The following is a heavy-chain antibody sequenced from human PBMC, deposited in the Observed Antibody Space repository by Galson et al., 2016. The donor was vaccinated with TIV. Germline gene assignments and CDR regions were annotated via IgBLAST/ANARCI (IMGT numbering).Heavy chain of an antibody. V-gene: IGHV3-33*01. CDR2: IGYDGTTK. Sequence: SLRLSCAVSGFSLKDYGTHWVRQAPGKGLEWVAVIGYDGTTKYYADSVNGRFTISRDTSTNTLSLRMDSLIGEDTAMYYCARSAAFGTRFWYVFDYWGQGSMVTVSS. CDR1: GFSLKDYG. J-gene: IGHJ4*02. D-gene: IGHD3-3*02. CDR3: ARSAAFGTRFWYVFDY.